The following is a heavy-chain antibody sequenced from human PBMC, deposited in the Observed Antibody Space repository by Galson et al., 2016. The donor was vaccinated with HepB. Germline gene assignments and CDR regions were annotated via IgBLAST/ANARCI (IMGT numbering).Heavy chain of an antibody. CDR2: ITSIGSYT. CDR1: GFTFSDYY. J-gene: IGHJ5*02. D-gene: IGHD6-6*01. V-gene: IGHV3-11*06. Sequence: SLRLSCAASGFTFSDYYMSWIRQAPGKGLEWLSYITSIGSYTNYADSVKGRFTISRDNAKKSLYLQMNSLRAEDTAVYYCVGIHPYNIAARRQGWFDPWGQGTLVTVSS. CDR3: VGIHPYNIAARRQGWFDP.